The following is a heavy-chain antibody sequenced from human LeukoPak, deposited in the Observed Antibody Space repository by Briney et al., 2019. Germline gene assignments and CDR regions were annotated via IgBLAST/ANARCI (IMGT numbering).Heavy chain of an antibody. CDR1: GGSISSGSYY. V-gene: IGHV4-61*02. Sequence: SQTLSLTCTVSGGSISSGSYYWSWIRQPAGKGLEWIGRIYTSGSTNYNPSLKSRVTISVDTSKNQFSLKLSSVTAADTAVYYCARASIFWGFSFGDYRGQGTLVTVSS. CDR2: IYTSGST. CDR3: ARASIFWGFSFGDY. J-gene: IGHJ4*02. D-gene: IGHD3-3*01.